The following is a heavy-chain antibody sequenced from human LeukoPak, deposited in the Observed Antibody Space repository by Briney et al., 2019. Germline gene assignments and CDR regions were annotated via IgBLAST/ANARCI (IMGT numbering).Heavy chain of an antibody. V-gene: IGHV1-2*02. CDR1: GYTFSGYY. CDR3: ARGYYYDSPSHGGY. Sequence: ASVKVSCKTSGYTFSGYYIHWVRQAPGQGLEWMGWINPNSGGTNYAQKFQGRITMTRDTSISTAYMELSSLRPDNTAVYYCARGYYYDSPSHGGYWGQGTLVTVSS. J-gene: IGHJ4*02. D-gene: IGHD3-22*01. CDR2: INPNSGGT.